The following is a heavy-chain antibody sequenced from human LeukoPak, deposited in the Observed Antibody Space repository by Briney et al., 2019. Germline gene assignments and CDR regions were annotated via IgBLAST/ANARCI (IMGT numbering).Heavy chain of an antibody. J-gene: IGHJ4*02. V-gene: IGHV4-59*01. CDR2: IYYSGST. CDR1: GGSISSYY. Sequence: SETLSLTCTVSGGSISSYYWSWIRQPPGKGLEWIGYIYYSGSTNYNPSLKSRVTISVDTSKNQFSLKLSSVTAADTAVYYCARSRLGMTTVTYFDYWGQGTLVTVSS. D-gene: IGHD4-17*01. CDR3: ARSRLGMTTVTYFDY.